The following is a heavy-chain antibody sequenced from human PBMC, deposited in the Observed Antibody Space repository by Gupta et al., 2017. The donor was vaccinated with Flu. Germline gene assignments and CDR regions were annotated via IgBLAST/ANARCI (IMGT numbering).Heavy chain of an antibody. CDR2: INHSGST. J-gene: IGHJ4*02. Sequence: QVQLQQWGAGLLKPSETLSLTCAVYGGSFSGYYWSWIRQPPGKGLEWIGEINHSGSTNYNPSLKSRVTISVDTSKNQFALKLSSVTAADKDVYYCARVWFGLDYWGQGTLVTVS. D-gene: IGHD3-10*01. CDR3: ARVWFGLDY. V-gene: IGHV4-34*01. CDR1: GGSFSGYY.